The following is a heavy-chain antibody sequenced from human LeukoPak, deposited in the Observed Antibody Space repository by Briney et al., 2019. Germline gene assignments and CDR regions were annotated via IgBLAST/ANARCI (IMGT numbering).Heavy chain of an antibody. Sequence: SETLSPTCAVSGYSISSGYYWGWIRQPPGKGLEWIGSIYHSGSTYYNPSLKSRVTISVDTSKNQFSLKLSSVTAADTAVYYCARSKERTFDYWGQGTLVTVSS. CDR3: ARSKERTFDY. J-gene: IGHJ4*02. CDR1: GYSISSGYY. CDR2: IYHSGST. V-gene: IGHV4-38-2*01. D-gene: IGHD1-1*01.